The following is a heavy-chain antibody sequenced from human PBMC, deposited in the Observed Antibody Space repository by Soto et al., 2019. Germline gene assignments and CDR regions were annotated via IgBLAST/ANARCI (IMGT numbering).Heavy chain of an antibody. CDR2: IYYTGNT. Sequence: QVQLQQSGPGLVKPSQTLSLTCTVSGGSISSHDYYWSWLRQYPGKGLEWIGYIYYTGNTYLNPSIKSRLNISVDTSKNEFSLRLSSVTAADTALYYCARDVRHYDGSGTYFEWFDPWGQGTLVTVSS. CDR1: GGSISSHDYY. D-gene: IGHD3-22*01. CDR3: ARDVRHYDGSGTYFEWFDP. J-gene: IGHJ5*02. V-gene: IGHV4-31*03.